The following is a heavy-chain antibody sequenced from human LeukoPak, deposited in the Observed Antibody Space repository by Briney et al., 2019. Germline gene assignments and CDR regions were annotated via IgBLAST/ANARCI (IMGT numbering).Heavy chain of an antibody. Sequence: PSETLSLTYAVYGGSFSGYYWSWIRQPPGKGLEWIGEINHSGSTNYNPSLKSRVTISVDTSKNQFSLKLSSVTAADTAVYYCARRGVRGVRYYYYYMDVWGKGTTVTISS. D-gene: IGHD3-10*01. CDR1: GGSFSGYY. V-gene: IGHV4-34*01. CDR2: INHSGST. CDR3: ARRGVRGVRYYYYYMDV. J-gene: IGHJ6*03.